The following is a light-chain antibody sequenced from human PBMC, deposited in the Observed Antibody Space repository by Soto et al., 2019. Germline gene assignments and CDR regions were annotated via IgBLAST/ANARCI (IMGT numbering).Light chain of an antibody. Sequence: QSVLTQPPSVSGAPGQRVTISCTGSSSNIGAGYDVQWYQQLPGTAPKLLIYGNSNRPSGIPDRFSGSKSGTSASLASTGLQAEDEADYYCQSYDSSLSGYVVLGGGTKLTVL. J-gene: IGLJ2*01. CDR2: GNS. V-gene: IGLV1-40*01. CDR3: QSYDSSLSGYVV. CDR1: SSNIGAGYD.